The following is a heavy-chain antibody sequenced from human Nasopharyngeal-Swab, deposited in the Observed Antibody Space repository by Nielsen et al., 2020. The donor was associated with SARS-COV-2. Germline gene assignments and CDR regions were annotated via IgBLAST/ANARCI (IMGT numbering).Heavy chain of an antibody. J-gene: IGHJ6*02. Sequence: ASVKVSCKASGYTFTSYYMHGVRQAPGQGLEWMGIINPRGGSTSYAQKFQGRVTMTRDTSTSTVYMELSSLRSEDTAVYYCARDKTVVVAEATDYYYGMDVWGQGTTVTVSS. CDR1: GYTFTSYY. CDR2: INPRGGST. CDR3: ARDKTVVVAEATDYYYGMDV. V-gene: IGHV1-46*01. D-gene: IGHD2-15*01.